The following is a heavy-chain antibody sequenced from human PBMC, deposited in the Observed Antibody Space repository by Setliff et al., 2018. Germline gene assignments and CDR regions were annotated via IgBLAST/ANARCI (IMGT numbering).Heavy chain of an antibody. D-gene: IGHD3-22*01. CDR2: IYYSGNT. CDR3: ARHRRDSSGNYFVGLYYFDY. Sequence: SETLSLTCTVSGGSIRNYYWSWIRQPPGKGLEWIGYIYYSGNTNYNPSLKSRVTISVDTSKNQFSLKLSSVTAADTAVYYCARHRRDSSGNYFVGLYYFDYWGQGTPVTVSS. CDR1: GGSIRNYY. J-gene: IGHJ4*02. V-gene: IGHV4-59*08.